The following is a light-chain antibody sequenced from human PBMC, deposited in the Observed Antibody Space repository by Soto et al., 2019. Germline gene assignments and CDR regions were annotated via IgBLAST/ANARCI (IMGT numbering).Light chain of an antibody. CDR2: EVT. Sequence: QSVLTQPASVSGSPGQSITISCTGTSSDVGTYSLVSWYQQHPGKAPKPMIYEVTKRPSGVSNRFSGSKSGNTASLTISGLQAEDEADYYCCSYAGTSTYVFGTGTKVTVL. CDR3: CSYAGTSTYV. J-gene: IGLJ1*01. CDR1: SSDVGTYSL. V-gene: IGLV2-23*02.